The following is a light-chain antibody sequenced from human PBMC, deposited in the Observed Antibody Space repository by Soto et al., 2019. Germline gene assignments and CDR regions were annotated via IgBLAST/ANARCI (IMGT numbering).Light chain of an antibody. CDR1: GXDIGAYNY. Sequence: QSALTQPASVSGSPGQSITICCTGSGXDIGAYNYVSWYQQHPGKAPKLLIHGVTRRPSGVSSRFSASKSAYTASLTISGLQAEDEANYYCSSFTTSYFYVFGPGTKVTVL. CDR3: SSFTTSYFYV. V-gene: IGLV2-14*01. J-gene: IGLJ1*01. CDR2: GVT.